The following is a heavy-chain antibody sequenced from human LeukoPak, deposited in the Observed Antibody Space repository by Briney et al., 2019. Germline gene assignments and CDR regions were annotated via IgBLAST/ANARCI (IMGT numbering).Heavy chain of an antibody. CDR3: ARDTSIAVAGSPDYYYYMDV. CDR1: GFTFSSYG. V-gene: IGHV3-30*02. CDR2: IRYDGSNK. Sequence: GGSLRLSCAASGFTFSSYGMHWVRQAPGKGLEWVAFIRYDGSNKYYADSVKGRFTISRDNAKNSLYLQMNSLRAEDTAVYYCARDTSIAVAGSPDYYYYMDVWGKGTTVTVSS. J-gene: IGHJ6*03. D-gene: IGHD6-19*01.